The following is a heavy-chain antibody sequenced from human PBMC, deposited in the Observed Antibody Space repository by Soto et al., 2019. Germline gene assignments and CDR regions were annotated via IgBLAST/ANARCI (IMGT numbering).Heavy chain of an antibody. CDR3: ARRSAAAASDAFDI. Sequence: GESLKLSCNGSGYRFTSDWICWVGQLPGKGLEWMGIIYPGDSDTRYSPSFQGQVTISADKSISTAYVQWSSLKASDTAMYYCARRSAAAASDAFDIWGQGTMVTVS. CDR2: IYPGDSDT. V-gene: IGHV5-51*01. D-gene: IGHD6-13*01. CDR1: GYRFTSDW. J-gene: IGHJ3*02.